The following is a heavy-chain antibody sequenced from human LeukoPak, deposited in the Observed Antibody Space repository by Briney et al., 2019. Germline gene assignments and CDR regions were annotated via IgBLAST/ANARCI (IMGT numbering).Heavy chain of an antibody. J-gene: IGHJ5*02. CDR3: ARLGDFDWFGSPINWFDP. CDR1: GYSFTSYW. CDR2: IYPGDSDT. Sequence: GESLKISCKGSGYSFTSYWIGWVRQMPGKGLEWMGIIYPGDSDTRYSPSFQGQVTISADKSISTAYLQWSSLKASDTAMYYCARLGDFDWFGSPINWFDPWGQGTLVTVSS. D-gene: IGHD3-9*01. V-gene: IGHV5-51*01.